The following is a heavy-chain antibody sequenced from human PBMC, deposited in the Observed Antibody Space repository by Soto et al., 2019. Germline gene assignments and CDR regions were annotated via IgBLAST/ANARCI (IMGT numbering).Heavy chain of an antibody. CDR3: VRDGGTGWHFDS. CDR1: GFTLSSYW. J-gene: IGHJ4*02. Sequence: GSLRLSCEASGFTLSSYWMSWIRQAPGKGLEWVANTRQDGGQSYLVDSVQGRFTISRDNAKNSVYLQMNSLRAEDTAVYYCVRDGGTGWHFDSWGQGTLVTVSS. D-gene: IGHD6-19*01. V-gene: IGHV3-7*01. CDR2: TRQDGGQS.